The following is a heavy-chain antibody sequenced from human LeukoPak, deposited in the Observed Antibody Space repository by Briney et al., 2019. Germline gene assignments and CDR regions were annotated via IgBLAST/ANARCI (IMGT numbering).Heavy chain of an antibody. V-gene: IGHV3-74*01. CDR2: IDTDGTNT. Sequence: GGSLRLSCAASGFTFSNSWMHWVRQAPGKGLGWVSRIDTDGTNTHYADSVKGRFSISRDNAKNTLYLQMNSLRAEDTAVYYCARDNYHTFWGQGTMVTVSS. CDR3: ARDNYHTF. CDR1: GFTFSNSW. D-gene: IGHD5-24*01. J-gene: IGHJ3*01.